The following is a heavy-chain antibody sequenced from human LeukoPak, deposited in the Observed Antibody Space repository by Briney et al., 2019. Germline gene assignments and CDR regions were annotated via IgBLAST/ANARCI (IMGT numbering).Heavy chain of an antibody. Sequence: PSETLSLTCAVSGGSISSSNWWSWVRQPPGKGLEWIGEIYHSGSTNYNPSLKSRVTISVDKSKNQFSLKLSSVTAADTAVYYCARDIGIAAAGTAFDIWGQGTMVTVSS. CDR1: GGSISSSNW. CDR3: ARDIGIAAAGTAFDI. CDR2: IYHSGST. D-gene: IGHD6-13*01. V-gene: IGHV4-4*02. J-gene: IGHJ3*02.